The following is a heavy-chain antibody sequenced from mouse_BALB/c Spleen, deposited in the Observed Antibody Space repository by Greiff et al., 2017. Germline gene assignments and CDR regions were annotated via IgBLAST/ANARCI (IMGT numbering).Heavy chain of an antibody. Sequence: QVQLKQSGAELMKPGASVKISCKATGYTFSSYWIEWVKQRPGHGLEWIGEILPGSGSTNYNEKFKGKATFTADTSSNTAYMQLSSLTSEDSAVYYCATWDYDAWFAYWGQGTLVTVSA. CDR3: ATWDYDAWFAY. J-gene: IGHJ3*01. CDR1: GYTFSSYW. D-gene: IGHD2-4*01. V-gene: IGHV1-9*01. CDR2: ILPGSGST.